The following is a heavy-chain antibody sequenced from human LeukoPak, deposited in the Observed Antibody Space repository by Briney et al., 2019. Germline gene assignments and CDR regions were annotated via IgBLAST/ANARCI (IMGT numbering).Heavy chain of an antibody. Sequence: PGGSLRLSCSASGFTFSSFAMHWVRQAPGKGLEYVSAISSNAATTYYADSVKGRFTISRDNSKNTLYLQMSSLRGEDTAVYYCVKGGHSYATYLMDVWGQGTTVTVSS. V-gene: IGHV3-64D*06. J-gene: IGHJ6*02. CDR2: ISSNAATT. CDR1: GFTFSSFA. D-gene: IGHD5-18*01. CDR3: VKGGHSYATYLMDV.